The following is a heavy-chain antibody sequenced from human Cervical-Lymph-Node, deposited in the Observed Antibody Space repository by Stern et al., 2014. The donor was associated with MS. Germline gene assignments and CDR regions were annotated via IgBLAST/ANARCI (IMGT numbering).Heavy chain of an antibody. CDR3: ARGGAVATSDYYFDY. CDR2: ISYDGSDK. Sequence: VQLVESGGGVVQPGRSLRISCAASGFTFSYHAMPWVRQAPGKGLEWVAVISYDGSDKNDADSVKGRFTISRDNSRNTLYLQMNSLRVDDTAVYYCARGGAVATSDYYFDYWGQGILVTVSS. D-gene: IGHD5-12*01. CDR1: GFTFSYHA. V-gene: IGHV3-30*01. J-gene: IGHJ4*02.